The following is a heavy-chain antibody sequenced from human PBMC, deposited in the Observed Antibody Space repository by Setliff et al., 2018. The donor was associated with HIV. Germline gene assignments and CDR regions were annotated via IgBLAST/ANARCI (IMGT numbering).Heavy chain of an antibody. CDR2: ISSSSSDI. CDR1: GLTFNTYS. D-gene: IGHD6-13*01. CDR3: AAGITAAGDY. V-gene: IGHV3-21*01. J-gene: IGHJ4*02. Sequence: GGSLRLSCAAYGLTFNTYSMNWVRQAPGQGLEWVSFISSSSSDIFYTDSVKGRFAISRDNAKNSLYLQMNSLRAEDTAVYYCAAGITAAGDYWGQGTLVTVSS.